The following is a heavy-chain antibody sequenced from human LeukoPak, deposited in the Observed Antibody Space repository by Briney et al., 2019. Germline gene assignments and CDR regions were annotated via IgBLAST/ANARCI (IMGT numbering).Heavy chain of an antibody. CDR2: INPSGGST. CDR3: ARAWCTNGVCQYYYDSSGCYSYAFDI. J-gene: IGHJ3*02. CDR1: GYTFTSSY. Sequence: ASVKVSCKASGYTFTSSYMPWVRQAPGHGLEWMGIINPSGGSTRSAQKFQGRVTMTRDTSTSTVYMELSSLRSEDTAVYYCARAWCTNGVCQYYYDSSGCYSYAFDIWGQGTMVTVSS. D-gene: IGHD3-22*01. V-gene: IGHV1-46*01.